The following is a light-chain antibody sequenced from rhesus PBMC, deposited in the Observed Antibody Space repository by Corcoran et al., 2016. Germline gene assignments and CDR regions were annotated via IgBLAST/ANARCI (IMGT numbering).Light chain of an antibody. CDR3: QQYSSSPYS. CDR1: QSISSW. CDR2: KAS. J-gene: IGKJ2*01. Sequence: DIQMTQSPSSLSASVGDTVTITCRASQSISSWLAWYQQKPGKAPKLLIYKASSLQSGVPSRFSGRGFGTDCTLTSSSLQSEDFATYYCQQYSSSPYSFGQGTKVEIK. V-gene: IGKV1-22*01.